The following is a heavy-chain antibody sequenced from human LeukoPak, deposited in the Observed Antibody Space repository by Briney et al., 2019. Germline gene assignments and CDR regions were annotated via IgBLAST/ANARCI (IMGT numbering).Heavy chain of an antibody. Sequence: GGSLRLSCTASGFSFSNYAMSWVRQAPGKGLEWLLYISTSSTTIHYADSVKGRFTSSREDARNSLYLQMNSLRAEDTAVYFCARAPGNYYDSTGYWYFDLWGRGTLVTVSS. D-gene: IGHD3-22*01. CDR2: ISTSSTTI. CDR3: ARAPGNYYDSTGYWYFDL. CDR1: GFSFSNYA. J-gene: IGHJ2*01. V-gene: IGHV3-48*01.